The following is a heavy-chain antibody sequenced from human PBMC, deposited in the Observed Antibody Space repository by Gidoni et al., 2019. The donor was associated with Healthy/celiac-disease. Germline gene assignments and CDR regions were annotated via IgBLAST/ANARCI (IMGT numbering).Heavy chain of an antibody. V-gene: IGHV3-30-3*01. CDR2: ISYDGSNK. CDR3: ARELVPAAAMGMDV. J-gene: IGHJ6*02. D-gene: IGHD2-2*01. Sequence: QVQLVESGGGVVQPGRPLRLSCAASGFTFSSYAMHWVRQAPGKGLEWVAVISYDGSNKYYADSVKGRFTISRDNSKNTLYLQMNSLRAEDTAVYYCARELVPAAAMGMDVWGQGTTVTVSS. CDR1: GFTFSSYA.